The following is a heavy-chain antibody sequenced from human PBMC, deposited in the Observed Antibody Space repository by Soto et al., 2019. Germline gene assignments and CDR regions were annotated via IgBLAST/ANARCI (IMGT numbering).Heavy chain of an antibody. CDR2: IYYSGST. J-gene: IGHJ6*02. Sequence: PSETLSLTCTVSGGSISSSSYYWGWIRQPPGKGLEWIGSIYYSGSTYYNPSLKGRVTISVDTSKNQFSLKLSSVTAADTAVYYCARRLYYDSSGFEGGGMDVWGQWTTVTVYS. D-gene: IGHD3-22*01. CDR3: ARRLYYDSSGFEGGGMDV. V-gene: IGHV4-39*01. CDR1: GGSISSSSYY.